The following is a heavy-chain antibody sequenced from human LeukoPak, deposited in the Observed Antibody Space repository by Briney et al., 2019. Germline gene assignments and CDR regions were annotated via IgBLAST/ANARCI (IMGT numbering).Heavy chain of an antibody. D-gene: IGHD3-22*01. CDR3: ARVDGTYYDSSGYPLDY. CDR2: IIPIFGTA. Sequence: SVKVSCRASGGTFSSYAISWVRQAPGRGLEWMGGIIPIFGTANYAQKFQGRVTITADESTSTAYMELSSLRSEDTAVYYCARVDGTYYDSSGYPLDYWGQGTLVTVSS. V-gene: IGHV1-69*13. J-gene: IGHJ4*02. CDR1: GGTFSSYA.